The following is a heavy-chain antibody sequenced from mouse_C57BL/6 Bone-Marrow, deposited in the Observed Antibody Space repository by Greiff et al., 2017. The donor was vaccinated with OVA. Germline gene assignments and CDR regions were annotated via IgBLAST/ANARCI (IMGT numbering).Heavy chain of an antibody. Sequence: VKLQESGAELVKPGASVKMSCKASGYTFTSYWITWVKQRPGQGLEWIGDIYPGSGSTNYNEKFKSKATLTVDTSSSTAYMQLSSLTSEDSAVYYCARLGDYHWYFDVWGTGTTVTVSS. V-gene: IGHV1-55*01. CDR2: IYPGSGST. D-gene: IGHD2-4*01. CDR3: ARLGDYHWYFDV. CDR1: GYTFTSYW. J-gene: IGHJ1*03.